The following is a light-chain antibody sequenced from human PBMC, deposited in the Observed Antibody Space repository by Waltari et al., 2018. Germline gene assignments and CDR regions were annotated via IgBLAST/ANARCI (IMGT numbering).Light chain of an antibody. Sequence: DVVMTQSPLSLPVTLGQPASISCRSSQSLVHSDGNTYLYWFQPRPGQSPRRLIYKAYNRDGGIPDRCSGSGSGSDFTLKISRVEAEDVGVYYCMQGTHWPYTFGQGTKLET. J-gene: IGKJ2*01. V-gene: IGKV2-30*02. CDR2: KAY. CDR3: MQGTHWPYT. CDR1: QSLVHSDGNTY.